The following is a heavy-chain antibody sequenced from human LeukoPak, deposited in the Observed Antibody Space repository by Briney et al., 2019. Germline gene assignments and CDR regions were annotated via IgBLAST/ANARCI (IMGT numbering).Heavy chain of an antibody. Sequence: GASVKVSCKASGNTFTDYYIHWVRQAPGQGLEWMGWINPNSGGTNYAQKFQGRVTMTRDTSVSTAYMEVSRLNSDDTAVYYCARDDLTQWGQGTLVTVSS. CDR2: INPNSGGT. CDR3: ARDDLTQ. D-gene: IGHD3-16*01. CDR1: GNTFTDYY. V-gene: IGHV1-2*02. J-gene: IGHJ4*02.